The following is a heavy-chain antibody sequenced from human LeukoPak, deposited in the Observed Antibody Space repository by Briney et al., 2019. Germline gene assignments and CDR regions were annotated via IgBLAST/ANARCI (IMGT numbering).Heavy chain of an antibody. Sequence: GGSLRLSCEASGFTFRSYAMSWVRQAPGKGLEWVSGSSGSGGNTYYADSVKGRFTISRDNYKNTLDLQMNSLRAEDTALYYCAKHMGDTRYSSSDYWGRGTLVTVSS. J-gene: IGHJ4*02. CDR1: GFTFRSYA. D-gene: IGHD2-15*01. V-gene: IGHV3-23*01. CDR3: AKHMGDTRYSSSDY. CDR2: SSGSGGNT.